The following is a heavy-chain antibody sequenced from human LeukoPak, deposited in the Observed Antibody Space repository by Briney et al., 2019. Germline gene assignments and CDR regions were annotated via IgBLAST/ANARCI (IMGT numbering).Heavy chain of an antibody. V-gene: IGHV4-59*01. CDR1: GGSISSYY. CDR3: ARDGGDDAFDI. D-gene: IGHD3-16*01. CDR2: IYYSGST. Sequence: XXTLSLTCTVSGGSISSYYWSWIRQPPGKGLEWIGYIYYSGSTNYNPSLKSRVTISVDTSKNQFSLKLSSVTAADTAVYYCARDGGDDAFDIWGQGTMVTVSS. J-gene: IGHJ3*02.